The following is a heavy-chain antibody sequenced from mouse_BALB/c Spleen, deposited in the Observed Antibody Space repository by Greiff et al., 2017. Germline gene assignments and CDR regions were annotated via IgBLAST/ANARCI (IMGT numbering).Heavy chain of an antibody. CDR3: ARDYYDAMDY. V-gene: IGHV3-2*02. CDR2: ISYSGST. D-gene: IGHD2-4*01. J-gene: IGHJ4*01. CDR1: GYSITSDYA. Sequence: VQLKESGPGLVKPSQSLSLTCTVTGYSITSDYAWNWIRQFPGNKLEWMGYISYSGSTSYNPSLKSRISITRDTSKNQFFLQLNSVTTEDTATYYCARDYYDAMDYWGQGTSVTVSS.